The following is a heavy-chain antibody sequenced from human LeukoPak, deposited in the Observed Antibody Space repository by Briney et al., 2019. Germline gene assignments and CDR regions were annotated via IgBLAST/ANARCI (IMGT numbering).Heavy chain of an antibody. V-gene: IGHV4-61*01. CDR2: IYYSGST. J-gene: IGHJ4*02. CDR3: GRAEHDWGSDY. Sequence: SETLSLTCTVSGGSVSSGSYYWSWIRQPPGKGLEWIGYIYYSGSTNYNPSLKSRVTISVDTSKNQFSLHLNSVTPEDTAVYYCGRAEHDWGSDYWGQGTLVTVSS. CDR1: GGSVSSGSYY. D-gene: IGHD3-9*01.